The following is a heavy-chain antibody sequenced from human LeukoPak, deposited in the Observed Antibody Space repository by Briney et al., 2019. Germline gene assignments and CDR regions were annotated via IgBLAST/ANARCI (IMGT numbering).Heavy chain of an antibody. CDR1: GFTFSYYG. D-gene: IGHD6-19*01. CDR2: IWYDGGNK. Sequence: GGSLRLSCAASGFTFSYYGMHWVRQAPCKGLAWAAVIWYDGGNKYYADSVKGRFTISRDNSKNTLYLQMNSLRAEDTAVYYCARERTSGWDAFDFWGQGTLVTVSS. CDR3: ARERTSGWDAFDF. J-gene: IGHJ4*02. V-gene: IGHV3-33*01.